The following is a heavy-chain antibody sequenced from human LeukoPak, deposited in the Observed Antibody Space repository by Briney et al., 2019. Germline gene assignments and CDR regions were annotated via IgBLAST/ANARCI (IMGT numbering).Heavy chain of an antibody. J-gene: IGHJ6*02. D-gene: IGHD2-15*01. CDR1: GYTLTELS. Sequence: GASVKVSCKVSGYTLTELSMHWVRQAPGKGLEWMGSFDPEDGETIYAQKFQGRVTMTEDTSTDTAYVELSSLRSEDTAVYYCATAVVVAASHYGMDVWGQGTTVTVSS. V-gene: IGHV1-24*01. CDR2: FDPEDGET. CDR3: ATAVVVAASHYGMDV.